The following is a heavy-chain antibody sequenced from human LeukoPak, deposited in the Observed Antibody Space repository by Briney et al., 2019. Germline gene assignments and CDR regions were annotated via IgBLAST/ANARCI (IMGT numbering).Heavy chain of an antibody. CDR2: INVYSGST. CDR3: ASQYCSSTSCYAPFDY. J-gene: IGHJ4*02. CDR1: GYILSSYG. Sequence: ASVKVSCKASGYILSSYGIAWVRQAPGQGLEWMGWINVYSGSTNFAQKFQGRVTMTTDTSTSTAYMELSSLRSEDTAVYYCASQYCSSTSCYAPFDYWGQGTLVTVSS. V-gene: IGHV1-18*01. D-gene: IGHD2-2*01.